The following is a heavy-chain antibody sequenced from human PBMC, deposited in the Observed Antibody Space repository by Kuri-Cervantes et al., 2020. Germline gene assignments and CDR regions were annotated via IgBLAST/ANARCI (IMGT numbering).Heavy chain of an antibody. Sequence: GGSLRLSCAASGFTFSSYWMSWVRQAPGKGLEWVSCISGNSNYIYYGDSLKGRFTISRDNAKNSLYLQMNSLRAEDTAVYYCARDSDINLVFGGLDVWGKGTTVTVSS. CDR2: ISGNSNYI. CDR3: ARDSDINLVFGGLDV. V-gene: IGHV3-21*01. J-gene: IGHJ6*04. CDR1: GFTFSSYW. D-gene: IGHD3-3*01.